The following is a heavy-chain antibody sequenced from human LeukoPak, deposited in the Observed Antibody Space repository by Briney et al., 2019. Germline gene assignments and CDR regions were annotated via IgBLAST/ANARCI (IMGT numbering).Heavy chain of an antibody. CDR3: ASTIFGVVIMSFYFDY. J-gene: IGHJ4*02. V-gene: IGHV4-39*01. D-gene: IGHD3-3*01. Sequence: KPSETLSLTCTVSGGSISSSSYYWGWIRQPPGKGLVWNGSICYSGSTYYNQSLKSRLTISVDTSKNPFSLKLSSVTAADTAVYYCASTIFGVVIMSFYFDYWGQGTLVSVSS. CDR2: ICYSGST. CDR1: GGSISSSSYY.